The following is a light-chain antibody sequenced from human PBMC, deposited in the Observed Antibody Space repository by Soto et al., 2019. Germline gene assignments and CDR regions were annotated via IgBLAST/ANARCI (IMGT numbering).Light chain of an antibody. CDR1: SSEVGGYNY. Sequence: QSALTQPASVSGSPGQSITISCTGTSSEVGGYNYVSWYQQHPGKAPKLMIYDVSNRPSGVSNRLSGSKSGNTASLTISGLQAEDEADYYCSSYTSSSTYVVFGGGTKLTVL. CDR3: SSYTSSSTYVV. CDR2: DVS. J-gene: IGLJ2*01. V-gene: IGLV2-14*01.